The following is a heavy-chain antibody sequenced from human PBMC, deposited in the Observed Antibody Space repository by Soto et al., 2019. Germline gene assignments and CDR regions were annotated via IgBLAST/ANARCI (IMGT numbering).Heavy chain of an antibody. CDR1: GFRFSSYA. CDR2: ISYDGSNK. J-gene: IGHJ4*02. V-gene: IGHV3-30-3*01. CDR3: TNHPDY. Sequence: QVHLVESGGGAVQPGRSLRLSCTASGFRFSSYAMHWVRQAPGKGLEWVALISYDGSNKYYADSVKGRFTISRDNSRTLYLQMNSLKSEDTAVYYCTNHPDYWGQGTLVTVSS.